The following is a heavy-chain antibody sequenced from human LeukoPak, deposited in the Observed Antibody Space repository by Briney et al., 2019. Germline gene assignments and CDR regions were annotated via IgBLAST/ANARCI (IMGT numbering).Heavy chain of an antibody. CDR2: IWYDGSNK. J-gene: IGHJ3*02. V-gene: IGHV3-33*06. D-gene: IGHD3-16*01. CDR1: GFTFSSYG. CDR3: AKIYYDYRDDAFDI. Sequence: PGGSLRLSCAASGFTFSSYGMHWVRQAPGKGLEWVAVIWYDGSNKYYADSVKGRFTISRDNSKNTLYLQMNSLRAEDTAVYYCAKIYYDYRDDAFDIWGQGTMVTVSS.